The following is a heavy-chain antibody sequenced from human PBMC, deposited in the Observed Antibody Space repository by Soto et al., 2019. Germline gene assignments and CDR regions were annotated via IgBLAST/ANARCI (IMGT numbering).Heavy chain of an antibody. Sequence: LRLSCASSGFTFSSYAMTWVRQAPGKGLEWVSGVSGTGGSAYYADSVKGRFTISRDKSTNTLYLHMNSLRAEDTAVYYCARGSAYSDYDLEYWGQGTLVTVSS. J-gene: IGHJ4*02. CDR3: ARGSAYSDYDLEY. V-gene: IGHV3-23*01. D-gene: IGHD4-17*01. CDR1: GFTFSSYA. CDR2: VSGTGGSA.